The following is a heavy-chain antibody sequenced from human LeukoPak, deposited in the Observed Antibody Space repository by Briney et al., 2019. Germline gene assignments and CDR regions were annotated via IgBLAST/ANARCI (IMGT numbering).Heavy chain of an antibody. Sequence: SETLSLTCTVSGSSISNYYWGWIRQAPGKGLEWIGRIYTSGSTNYNPSLKSRVTMSVDTSKNQFSLKLSSVTAADTAVYYCARDGSRRGVAGTIDYWGQGTLVTVSS. CDR3: ARDGSRRGVAGTIDY. CDR1: GSSISNYY. CDR2: IYTSGST. V-gene: IGHV4-4*07. D-gene: IGHD6-19*01. J-gene: IGHJ4*02.